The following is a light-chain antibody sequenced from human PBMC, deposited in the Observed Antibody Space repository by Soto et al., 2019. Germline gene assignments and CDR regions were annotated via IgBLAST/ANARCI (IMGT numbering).Light chain of an antibody. CDR1: QGIRDA. Sequence: AIQMTQSPSSLSASVGDRVTITCRASQGIRDALAWYQQKPGKAPNLLIYAASSLHSGVPSRFSGSGSGTDFTLTISSLQPEDFATYYCLQDYIYPWTFGQGTKVEIK. CDR3: LQDYIYPWT. V-gene: IGKV1-6*01. J-gene: IGKJ1*01. CDR2: AAS.